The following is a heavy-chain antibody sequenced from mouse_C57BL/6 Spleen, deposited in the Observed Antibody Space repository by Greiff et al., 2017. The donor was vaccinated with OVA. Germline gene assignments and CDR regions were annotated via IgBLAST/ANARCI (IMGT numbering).Heavy chain of an antibody. CDR1: GYTFTSYW. J-gene: IGHJ3*01. CDR2: IDPSDSYT. V-gene: IGHV1-59*01. CDR3: AREGYSNPPSRDGFAY. D-gene: IGHD2-5*01. Sequence: QVQLKQPGAELVRPGTSVKLSCKASGYTFTSYWMHWVKQRPGQGLEWIGVIDPSDSYTNYNQKFKGKATLTVDTSSSTAYMQLSSLTSEDSAVYYCAREGYSNPPSRDGFAYWGQGTLVTVSA.